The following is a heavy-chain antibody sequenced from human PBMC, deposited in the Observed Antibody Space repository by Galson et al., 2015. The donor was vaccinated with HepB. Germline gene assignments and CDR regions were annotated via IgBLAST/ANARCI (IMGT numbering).Heavy chain of an antibody. V-gene: IGHV3-30*18. CDR2: ISYDGSNK. D-gene: IGHD2-2*01. J-gene: IGHJ6*02. CDR3: AKELWGVVPAALYYYYYGMDV. Sequence: SLRLSCAASGFTFSSYGMHWVRQAPGKGLEWVAVISYDGSNKYYADSVKGRFTISRDNSKNTLYLQMNSLRAEDTAVYYCAKELWGVVPAALYYYYYGMDVWGQGTTVTVSS. CDR1: GFTFSSYG.